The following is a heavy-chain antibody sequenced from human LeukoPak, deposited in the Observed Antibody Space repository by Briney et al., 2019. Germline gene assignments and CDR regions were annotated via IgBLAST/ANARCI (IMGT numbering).Heavy chain of an antibody. CDR3: ACQITMVRGVMRDQNNWFDP. J-gene: IGHJ5*02. V-gene: IGHV4-61*02. CDR1: GGSISSGSYY. D-gene: IGHD3-10*01. CDR2: IYTSGST. Sequence: SQTLSLTCTVSGGSISSGSYYWSWIRQPAGKGLEWIGRIYTSGSTNYNPSLKSRVTISVDTSKNQFSLKLSSVTAADTAVYYCACQITMVRGVMRDQNNWFDPWGQGTLVIVSS.